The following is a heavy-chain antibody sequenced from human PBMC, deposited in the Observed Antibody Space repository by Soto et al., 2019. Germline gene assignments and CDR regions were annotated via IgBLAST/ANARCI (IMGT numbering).Heavy chain of an antibody. D-gene: IGHD3-9*01. CDR3: ARGLLLRYLDWLNWFDP. CDR2: INHSGST. CDR1: GGSFSGYY. J-gene: IGHJ5*02. Sequence: PSETLSLTCAVYGGSFSGYYWSWIRQPPGKGLEWIGEINHSGSTNYNPSLKSRVTISVDTSKNQFSLKLSSVTAADTAVYYCARGLLLRYLDWLNWFDPWGQGTLVTVSS. V-gene: IGHV4-34*01.